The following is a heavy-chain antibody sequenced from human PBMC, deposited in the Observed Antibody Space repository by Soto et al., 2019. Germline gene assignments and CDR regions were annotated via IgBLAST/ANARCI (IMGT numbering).Heavy chain of an antibody. CDR3: ARGRLSVRLYYFYMDV. J-gene: IGHJ6*03. V-gene: IGHV4-39*01. D-gene: IGHD3-10*01. CDR2: VYYGGAS. Sequence: QLKLQESGPGLVKSSETLSLNCTVSGGSISGSVYYWGWMRQSPGKGLEWIGSVYYGGASYQNPSLKGRVTIFVDTSKKWFSLRLDSVTAADTAVYYCARGRLSVRLYYFYMDVWGKGTTVNVSS. CDR1: GGSISGSVYY.